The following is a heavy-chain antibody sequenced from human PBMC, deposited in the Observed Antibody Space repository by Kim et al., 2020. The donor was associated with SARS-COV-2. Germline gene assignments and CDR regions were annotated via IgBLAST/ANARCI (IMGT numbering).Heavy chain of an antibody. Sequence: VKGRFTISRDNSKNALYLQMNSLRAEDTAVYYCAKFGDYGPHYYYYGMDVWGQGTTVTVSS. D-gene: IGHD4-17*01. CDR3: AKFGDYGPHYYYYGMDV. V-gene: IGHV3-23*01. J-gene: IGHJ6*02.